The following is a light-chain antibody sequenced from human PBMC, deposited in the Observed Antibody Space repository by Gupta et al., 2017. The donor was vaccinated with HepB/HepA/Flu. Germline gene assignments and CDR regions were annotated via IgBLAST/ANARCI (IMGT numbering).Light chain of an antibody. CDR3: QQHGSSPYT. Sequence: DIVLTQSPGSLSLSPGEGATLSCRATQSVYNNYLTWYQQKPGQAPRLLIYGASTRATGIPDRFSGTGSGTDFTLTISRLEPEDFAVYYCQQHGSSPYTFGQGTKLEIK. CDR2: GAS. J-gene: IGKJ2*01. V-gene: IGKV3-20*01. CDR1: QSVYNNY.